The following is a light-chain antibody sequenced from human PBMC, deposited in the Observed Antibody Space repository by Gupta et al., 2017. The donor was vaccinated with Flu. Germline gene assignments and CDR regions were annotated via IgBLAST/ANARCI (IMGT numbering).Light chain of an antibody. J-gene: IGKJ1*01. CDR3: MQALQTPRT. Sequence: DIVMTQSPLSLPVTPGEPASISCRSSQSLLHNNGNNYLDWYLQKPGQSPQLLIYLGSNRASGVPDRFSGSGSGTDFTLKISRGEAEDVGVYYCMQALQTPRTFGQGTKVEIK. CDR2: LGS. V-gene: IGKV2-28*01. CDR1: QSLLHNNGNNY.